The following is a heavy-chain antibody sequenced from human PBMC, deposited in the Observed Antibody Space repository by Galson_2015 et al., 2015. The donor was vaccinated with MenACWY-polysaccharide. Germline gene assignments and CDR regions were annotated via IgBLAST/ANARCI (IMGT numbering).Heavy chain of an antibody. CDR3: ARDGGGWSRIYYYGMDV. CDR1: GGSISSGSYY. CDR2: IYYSGST. J-gene: IGHJ6*02. D-gene: IGHD2-15*01. V-gene: IGHV4-39*07. Sequence: SETPSLTCTVSGGSISSGSYYWGWIRQPPGKGLEWIGSIYYSGSTYYNPSLKSRVTMSVDTSKNQFSLKLSSVTAADTAVYYCARDGGGWSRIYYYGMDVWGQGTTVTVSS.